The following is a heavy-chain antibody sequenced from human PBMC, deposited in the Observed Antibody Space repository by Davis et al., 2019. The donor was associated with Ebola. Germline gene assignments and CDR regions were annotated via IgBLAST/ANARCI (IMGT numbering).Heavy chain of an antibody. CDR3: ARDQGIVATILVYYYGMDV. CDR2: ISSSGSTI. D-gene: IGHD5-12*01. V-gene: IGHV3-11*01. CDR1: GFTFSDYY. Sequence: PGGSLRLSCAASGFTFSDYYMSWIRQAPGKGLEWVSYISSSGSTIYYADSVKGRFTISRDNAKNSLYLQMNSLRAEDTAVYYCARDQGIVATILVYYYGMDVWGKGTTVTVSS. J-gene: IGHJ6*04.